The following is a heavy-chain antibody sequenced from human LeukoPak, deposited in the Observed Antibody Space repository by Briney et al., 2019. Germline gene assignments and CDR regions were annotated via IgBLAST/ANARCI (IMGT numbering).Heavy chain of an antibody. CDR2: MSPNSGNT. CDR3: ARGVDRGVDY. CDR1: GYTFSSYD. D-gene: IGHD3-16*01. J-gene: IGHJ4*02. V-gene: IGHV1-8*01. Sequence: ASVEVSCKGSGYTFSSYDINWVRQATGQGLEWMGWMSPNSGNTDYAQKFQGRVTMTRDTSISTAYMELSSLREEDTAVYYCARGVDRGVDYWGQGTLVTVSS.